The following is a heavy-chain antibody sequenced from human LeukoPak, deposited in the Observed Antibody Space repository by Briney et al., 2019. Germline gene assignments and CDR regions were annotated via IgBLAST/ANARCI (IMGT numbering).Heavy chain of an antibody. CDR3: ARDKVGATTSDY. CDR1: GYTFTGYY. D-gene: IGHD1-26*01. V-gene: IGHV1-2*02. CDR2: INPNSGGT. Sequence: TSVKVSCKASGYTFTGYYMHWVRQAPGQGLEWMGWINPNSGGTNYAQKFQGRVTMTRDTSISTAYMELSGLRSDDTAVYYCARDKVGATTSDYWGQGTLVTVSS. J-gene: IGHJ4*02.